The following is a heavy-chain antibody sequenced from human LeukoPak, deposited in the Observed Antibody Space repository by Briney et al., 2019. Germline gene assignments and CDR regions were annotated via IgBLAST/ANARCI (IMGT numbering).Heavy chain of an antibody. J-gene: IGHJ3*02. Sequence: SGKVSGNASGYTFTSYGIIRGPQAPGHGRGWRGWISAYKGNTNHAQNLQGRVTMTTDTSPSPAYMELRSLRSDDPAVYYCARGGIAPPLAFDIWGQGTMVTVSS. D-gene: IGHD6-13*01. CDR1: GYTFTSYG. CDR3: ARGGIAPPLAFDI. CDR2: ISAYKGNT. V-gene: IGHV1-18*01.